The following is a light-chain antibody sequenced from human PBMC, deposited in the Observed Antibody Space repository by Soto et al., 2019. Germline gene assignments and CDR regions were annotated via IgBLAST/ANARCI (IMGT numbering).Light chain of an antibody. V-gene: IGKV1-39*01. CDR2: SAS. Sequence: DIQMTQSPSSLSASVGDTVTITCRASQTIASYVNWYQQQPGKAPRLLIYSASSLQAGVPSRFSGNESGTLFTLSISSLQPEDVATYYCQQSYNIPTFGQGTKVEI. J-gene: IGKJ1*01. CDR1: QTIASY. CDR3: QQSYNIPT.